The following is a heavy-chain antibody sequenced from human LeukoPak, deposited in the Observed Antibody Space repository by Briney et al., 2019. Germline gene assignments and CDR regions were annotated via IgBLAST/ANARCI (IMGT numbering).Heavy chain of an antibody. J-gene: IGHJ3*02. D-gene: IGHD3-3*01. CDR3: ARGPTSLITIFGVVSNRHDAFDI. CDR1: VGSFSGYY. V-gene: IGHV4-34*01. Sequence: SETLSLTCAVYVGSFSGYYWSCIRQPPGKGLEWMGEINHSGSTNYNPSIKSRVTISVDTSKNQFSLKLSSVTAADTAVYYCARGPTSLITIFGVVSNRHDAFDIWGQGTMVTVSS. CDR2: INHSGST.